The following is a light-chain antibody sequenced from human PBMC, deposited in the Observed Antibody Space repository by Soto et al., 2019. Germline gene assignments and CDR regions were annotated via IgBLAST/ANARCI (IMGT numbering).Light chain of an antibody. CDR2: DVS. Sequence: QSVLTQPASVSGSPGQSIAISCTGTSSDVGAYNFVSWYQQLPGKAPQLIIFDVSDRPSGVSNRFSGSKSGNTASLTISGLQAEDEADYYCSSYTTTSTYVFGTGTKLTVL. CDR3: SSYTTTSTYV. V-gene: IGLV2-14*03. CDR1: SSDVGAYNF. J-gene: IGLJ1*01.